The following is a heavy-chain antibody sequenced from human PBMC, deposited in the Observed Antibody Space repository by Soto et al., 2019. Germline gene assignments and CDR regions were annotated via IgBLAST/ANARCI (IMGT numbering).Heavy chain of an antibody. J-gene: IGHJ4*02. V-gene: IGHV1-3*01. D-gene: IGHD3-3*01. CDR1: GYTFTSYA. CDR3: ARASAYDFWSGYYYY. CDR2: INAGNGNT. Sequence: GASVKVSCKASGYTFTSYAMHWVRQAPGQRLEWMGWINAGNGNTKYSQKFQGRVTITRDTSASTAYMELSSLRSEDTAVYYCARASAYDFWSGYYYYWGQGTLVTVSS.